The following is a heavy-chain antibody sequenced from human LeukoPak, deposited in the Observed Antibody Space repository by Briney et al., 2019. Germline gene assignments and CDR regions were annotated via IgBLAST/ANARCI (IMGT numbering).Heavy chain of an antibody. Sequence: SETLSLTCAVSGGSISSGGYSWSWIRQPPGKGLEWIGYIYHSGSTYYNPSLKSRVTISVDRSKNQFSLKLSSVTAADTAVYYCAAGSITMVRGVPLEFDYWGQGTLVTVSS. J-gene: IGHJ4*02. CDR3: AAGSITMVRGVPLEFDY. CDR1: GGSISSGGYS. V-gene: IGHV4-30-2*01. CDR2: IYHSGST. D-gene: IGHD3-10*01.